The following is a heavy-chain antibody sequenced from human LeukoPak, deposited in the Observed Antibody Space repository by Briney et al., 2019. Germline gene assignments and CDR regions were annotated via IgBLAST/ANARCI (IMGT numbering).Heavy chain of an antibody. V-gene: IGHV3-21*04. J-gene: IGHJ6*03. Sequence: GGSLRLSCAASGFTFTSHSLNWVRQAPGKGLEWVSSISFDSTYIYYADSVKGRFTISRDNSKNTLHLQMNSLRAEDTAVYYCATHGSAHYYMDVWGKGTTVTISS. D-gene: IGHD2-2*03. CDR1: GFTFTSHS. CDR2: ISFDSTYI. CDR3: ATHGSAHYYMDV.